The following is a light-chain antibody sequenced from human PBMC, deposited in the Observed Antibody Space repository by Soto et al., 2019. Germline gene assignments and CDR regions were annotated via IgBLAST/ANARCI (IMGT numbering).Light chain of an antibody. CDR3: SSYTSSNTVL. J-gene: IGLJ2*01. CDR1: SSDVGGYNF. V-gene: IGLV2-14*01. Sequence: QSALTQPASVSGSPGQSITISCTGTSSDVGGYNFVSWYQQHPGKAPKLMIYEVSNRPSGVSNRFSGSKSGNTASLTISGLQAEDEADYYCSSYTSSNTVLFGEGTKVTVL. CDR2: EVS.